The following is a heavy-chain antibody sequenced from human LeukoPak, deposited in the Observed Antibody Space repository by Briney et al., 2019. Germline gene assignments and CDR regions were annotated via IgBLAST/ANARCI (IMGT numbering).Heavy chain of an antibody. V-gene: IGHV3-30-3*01. Sequence: GGSLRLSCAASGFTSSSAWMSWVRQAPGKGLEWVAVISYDGSSKYYADSVKGRFTISRDNSKNTLYLQMNCLRDDDTAVYSCSRYCTSTSCSEAYWGQGTLVTVSS. CDR2: ISYDGSSK. J-gene: IGHJ4*02. CDR1: GFTSSSAW. D-gene: IGHD2-2*01. CDR3: SRYCTSTSCSEAY.